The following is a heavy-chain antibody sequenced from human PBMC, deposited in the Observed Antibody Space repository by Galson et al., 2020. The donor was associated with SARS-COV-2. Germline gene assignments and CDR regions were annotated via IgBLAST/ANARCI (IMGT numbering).Heavy chain of an antibody. CDR2: ISGSGGST. CDR1: GFTFSSYA. CDR3: AKISDLGNAFDI. V-gene: IGHV3-23*01. Sequence: GESLKISCAASGFTFSSYAMSWVRQAPGKGLEWVSAISGSGGSTYYADSVKGRFTISRDNSKNTLYLQMNSLRAEDTAVYYCAKISDLGNAFDIWGQGTMVTVSS. D-gene: IGHD3-3*01. J-gene: IGHJ3*02.